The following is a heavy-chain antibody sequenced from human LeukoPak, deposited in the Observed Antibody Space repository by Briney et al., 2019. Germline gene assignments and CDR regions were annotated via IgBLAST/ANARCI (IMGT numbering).Heavy chain of an antibody. D-gene: IGHD2-15*01. J-gene: IGHJ3*02. Sequence: GGSLRLSCAVSGFTFSSYEMNWVRQAPGKGLGWVSYISRSGSTIYYADSLKDRFTISRDNAKTSLYLQMNSLRAEDTAVYYCARDCGGGSCYGPYDAFDIWGQGTMVTVSS. CDR1: GFTFSSYE. CDR3: ARDCGGGSCYGPYDAFDI. CDR2: ISRSGSTI. V-gene: IGHV3-48*03.